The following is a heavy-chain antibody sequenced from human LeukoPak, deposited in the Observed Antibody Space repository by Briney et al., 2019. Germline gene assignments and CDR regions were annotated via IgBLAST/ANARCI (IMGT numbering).Heavy chain of an antibody. Sequence: GGSLRLSCAASGFTFSSYAMSWVRQAPGKGLEWVSAISGSGGSTYYADSVKGRFTISRDNSKNTLYLQMNSLRAEDTAVYYCAKPWDYYDSSGFVYFDYWGQGTLVTVSS. CDR1: GFTFSSYA. J-gene: IGHJ4*02. CDR3: AKPWDYYDSSGFVYFDY. CDR2: ISGSGGST. V-gene: IGHV3-23*01. D-gene: IGHD3-22*01.